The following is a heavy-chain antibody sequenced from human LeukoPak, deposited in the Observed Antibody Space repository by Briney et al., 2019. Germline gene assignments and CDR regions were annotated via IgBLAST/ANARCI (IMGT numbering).Heavy chain of an antibody. V-gene: IGHV5-51*01. D-gene: IGHD5-18*01. Sequence: GESLKISCKGSGYSFTSYWIGWVRQIPGKGLEWMGIIYPGDSDTRYSPSFQGQVTISADKSISTAYLQWSSLKASDTAMYYCAREEQLWQNWFDPWGQGTLVTVSS. CDR1: GYSFTSYW. CDR3: AREEQLWQNWFDP. J-gene: IGHJ5*02. CDR2: IYPGDSDT.